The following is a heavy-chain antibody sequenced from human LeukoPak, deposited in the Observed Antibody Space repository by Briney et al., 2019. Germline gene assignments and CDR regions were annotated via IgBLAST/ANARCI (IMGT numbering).Heavy chain of an antibody. CDR2: IFWDDDK. CDR3: AGGSGRTFDY. V-gene: IGHV2-5*02. Sequence: SGPTLVNPTQTLTLTCTFSGFSLSTSGVGVGWIRQPPGKALEWLSLIFWDDDKRYSPSLKCRLTITKDTSKNQVVLTMTNMDPVDTGTYYCAGGSGRTFDYWGQGTLVTVSS. D-gene: IGHD3-16*01. J-gene: IGHJ4*02. CDR1: GFSLSTSGVG.